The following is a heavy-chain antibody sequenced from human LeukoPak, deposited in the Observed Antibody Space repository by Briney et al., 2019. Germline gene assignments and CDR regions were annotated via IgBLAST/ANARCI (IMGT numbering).Heavy chain of an antibody. Sequence: GGSLRLSCAESGFTFSSYGMHWVRQAPGKGLEWVAFIRYDGSNKYYADSVKGRFTISRDNSKNTLYLQMNSLRAEDTAVYYCAKDRVGYYGSGSYFDYWGQGTLVTVSS. D-gene: IGHD3-10*01. CDR1: GFTFSSYG. V-gene: IGHV3-30*02. CDR3: AKDRVGYYGSGSYFDY. CDR2: IRYDGSNK. J-gene: IGHJ4*02.